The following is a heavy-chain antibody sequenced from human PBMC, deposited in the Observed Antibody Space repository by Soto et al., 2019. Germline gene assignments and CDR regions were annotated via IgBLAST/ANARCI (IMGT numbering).Heavy chain of an antibody. J-gene: IGHJ6*02. D-gene: IGHD3-3*01. CDR1: GYTFTSYA. CDR3: ASNHLGPTPYGMDV. Sequence: QVQLVQSGAEEKKPGASVKVSCKASGYTFTSYAMHWVRQAPGQRLEWMGWINAGNGNTKYSQKFQGRVTITRETAARTAKMELSILRCEATAVYYCASNHLGPTPYGMDVWGQGTTVTVSS. V-gene: IGHV1-3*05. CDR2: INAGNGNT.